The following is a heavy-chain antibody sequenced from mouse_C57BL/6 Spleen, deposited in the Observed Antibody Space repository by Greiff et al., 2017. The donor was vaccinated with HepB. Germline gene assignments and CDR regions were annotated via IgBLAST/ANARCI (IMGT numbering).Heavy chain of an antibody. Sequence: QVQLQQSGPELVKPGASVKISCKASGYAFSSSWMNWVKQRPGKGLEWIGRIYPGDGDTNYNGKFKGKATLTADKSSSTAYMQLSSLTSEDSAVYFCAFPYYYAMDYWGQGTSVTVSS. J-gene: IGHJ4*01. V-gene: IGHV1-82*01. CDR1: GYAFSSSW. CDR2: IYPGDGDT. CDR3: AFPYYYAMDY.